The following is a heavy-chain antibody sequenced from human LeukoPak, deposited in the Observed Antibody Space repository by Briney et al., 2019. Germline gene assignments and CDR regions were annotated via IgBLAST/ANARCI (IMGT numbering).Heavy chain of an antibody. Sequence: GESLKIFCKGSGYSFTSYWIGWVRQMPGKGLEWMGIIYPGDSDTRYSPSFQGQVTISADKSISTAYLQWSSLKASDTAMYYCARYGLAAGDPFDYWGQGTLVTVSS. CDR1: GYSFTSYW. CDR3: ARYGLAAGDPFDY. CDR2: IYPGDSDT. V-gene: IGHV5-51*01. J-gene: IGHJ4*02. D-gene: IGHD6-13*01.